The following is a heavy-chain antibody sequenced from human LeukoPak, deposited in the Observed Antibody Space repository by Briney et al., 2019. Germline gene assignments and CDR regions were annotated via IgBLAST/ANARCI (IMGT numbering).Heavy chain of an antibody. V-gene: IGHV3-33*01. CDR1: GFNFSNYG. D-gene: IGHD3-10*01. CDR2: IWCDGSTK. J-gene: IGHJ4*02. CDR3: ARDSGFGEVVTYYFDY. Sequence: GGSLRLSCAASGFNFSNYGMHWVRQVPGKGLEWVAVIWCDGSTKFYANYVKGRFTASRDNSKNTLYLQMNILRPEDTAIYYCARDSGFGEVVTYYFDYWGQGTLVTVSS.